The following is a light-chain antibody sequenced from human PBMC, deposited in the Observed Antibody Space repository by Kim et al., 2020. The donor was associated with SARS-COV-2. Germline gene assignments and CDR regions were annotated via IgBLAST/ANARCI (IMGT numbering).Light chain of an antibody. J-gene: IGLJ3*02. V-gene: IGLV1-40*01. Sequence: QSVLTQPPSVSGAPGQRVTISCTGSSSKIGAGYDVHWYQQLPGTAPKLLIYGNSNRPSGVPDRFSGSKSGTSASLAITGLQAEDEADYYCQSYDSSLNGRVFGGGTQLTV. CDR2: GNS. CDR3: QSYDSSLNGRV. CDR1: SSKIGAGYD.